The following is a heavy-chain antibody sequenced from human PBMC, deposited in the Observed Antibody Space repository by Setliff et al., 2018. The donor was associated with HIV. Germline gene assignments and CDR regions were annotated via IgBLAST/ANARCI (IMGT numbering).Heavy chain of an antibody. CDR1: GYTFTSYD. D-gene: IGHD4-17*01. Sequence: ASVKVSCKASGYTFTSYDINWVRQATGQGLEWMGWMNPNSGNTGYAQKLQGRVTMTTDTSTNTAYMELRSLRSDDTAVYYCARGYGVFDIWGQGTMVTVSS. CDR3: ARGYGVFDI. J-gene: IGHJ3*02. V-gene: IGHV1-8*01. CDR2: MNPNSGNT.